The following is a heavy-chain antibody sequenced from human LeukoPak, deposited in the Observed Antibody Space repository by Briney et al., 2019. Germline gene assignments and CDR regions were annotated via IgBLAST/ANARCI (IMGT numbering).Heavy chain of an antibody. CDR3: ARLGGYYVNNGLDY. D-gene: IGHD3-10*02. Sequence: PGTSLRLSCAASGFTVSSNYMNWVRQAPGKGLEWVAVIYRGDATYYADSVKGRFTISRDNSKNTLNLQMNTLRVEDTAVYYCARLGGYYVNNGLDYWGQGTLVTVSS. V-gene: IGHV3-66*01. CDR2: IYRGDAT. J-gene: IGHJ4*02. CDR1: GFTVSSNY.